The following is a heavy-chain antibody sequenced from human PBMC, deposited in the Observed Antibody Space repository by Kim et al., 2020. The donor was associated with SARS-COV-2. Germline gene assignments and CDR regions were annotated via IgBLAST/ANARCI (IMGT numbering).Heavy chain of an antibody. D-gene: IGHD3-10*01. V-gene: IGHV1-18*01. CDR1: GYTFTSYG. J-gene: IGHJ4*02. Sequence: SVKVSCKASGYTFTSYGISWVRQAPGQGLEWMGWISAYNGNTNYAQKLQGRVTMTTDTSTSTAYMELRSLRSDDTAVYYCARDIGYYGSGSRSQSHFDYWGQGTLVTVSS. CDR3: ARDIGYYGSGSRSQSHFDY. CDR2: ISAYNGNT.